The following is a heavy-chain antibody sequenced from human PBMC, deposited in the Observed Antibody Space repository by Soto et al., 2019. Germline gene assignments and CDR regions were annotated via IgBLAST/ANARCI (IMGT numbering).Heavy chain of an antibody. Sequence: EVQLVESGGGLVQPGGSLKLSCAASGFTFSGSAMHWVRQASGKGLEWVGRISSKTNTYATAYAASVKGRFTISRDDSKNTAYLQMNSLKTEDTAVYYCTRQLDDFWSGYSDFDYWGQGTLVTVSS. CDR1: GFTFSGSA. D-gene: IGHD3-3*01. J-gene: IGHJ4*02. CDR2: ISSKTNTYAT. V-gene: IGHV3-73*01. CDR3: TRQLDDFWSGYSDFDY.